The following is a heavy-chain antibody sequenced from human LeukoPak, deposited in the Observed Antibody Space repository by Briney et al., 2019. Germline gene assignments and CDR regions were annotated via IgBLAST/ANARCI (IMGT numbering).Heavy chain of an antibody. Sequence: GGSLRLSCAASGFTVSSNYMSWVRQAPGKGLEWVSVIYSGGSTYYADSVKGRFTISRDNAKNSLYLQMNSLRAEDTALYYCAKGPAIVVVPAAYFDYWGQGTLVTVSS. CDR3: AKGPAIVVVPAAYFDY. D-gene: IGHD2-2*01. CDR2: IYSGGST. V-gene: IGHV3-53*05. J-gene: IGHJ4*02. CDR1: GFTVSSNY.